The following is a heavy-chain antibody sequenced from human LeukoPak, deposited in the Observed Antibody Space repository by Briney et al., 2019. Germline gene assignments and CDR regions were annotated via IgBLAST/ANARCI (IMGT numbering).Heavy chain of an antibody. Sequence: GGSLRLSCAASGFTFRGYGMSWVRQAPGKGLEWVSAIRGSGGTTYYADSVKGRFTISRDNSRTTLYLQMNSLRAEDTAVYYCASPYSSGWWTFDYWGQGTLVTVSS. CDR3: ASPYSSGWWTFDY. CDR2: IRGSGGTT. J-gene: IGHJ4*02. V-gene: IGHV3-23*01. CDR1: GFTFRGYG. D-gene: IGHD6-19*01.